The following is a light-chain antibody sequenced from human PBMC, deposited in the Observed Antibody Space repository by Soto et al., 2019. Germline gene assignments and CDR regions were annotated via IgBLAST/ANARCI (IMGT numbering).Light chain of an antibody. CDR2: YAS. CDR3: QQYNNWPPIT. V-gene: IGKV3-15*01. CDR1: QSVRNT. J-gene: IGKJ5*01. Sequence: EIMMTKSPATMSVSPGDRATLSCRASQSVRNTIAWYQQKPGQAPRLLIYYASTRATGIPARFSGSGSGTEFTLTISSMQSEDVGLYYCQQYNNWPPITFGQGTRLEIK.